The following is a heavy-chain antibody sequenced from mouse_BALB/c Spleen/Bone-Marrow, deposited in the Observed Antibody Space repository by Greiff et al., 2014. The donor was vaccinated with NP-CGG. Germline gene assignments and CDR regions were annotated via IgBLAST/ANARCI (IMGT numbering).Heavy chain of an antibody. CDR1: GYTFTSYW. D-gene: IGHD1-1*01. CDR2: IPPGSGTT. CDR3: ARGSYYYGSSSPWFAY. J-gene: IGHJ3*01. V-gene: IGHV1S41*01. Sequence: DLVKPGASVKLSCKASGYTFTSYWINWIKQRPGQGLEWIGRIPPGSGTTYYNEMFKGKATLPVDTSSTTAYIQLSSLSSEDSAVYFCARGSYYYGSSSPWFAYWGQGTLVTVSA.